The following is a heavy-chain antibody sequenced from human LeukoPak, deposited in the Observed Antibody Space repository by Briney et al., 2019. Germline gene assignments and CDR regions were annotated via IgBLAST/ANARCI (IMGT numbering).Heavy chain of an antibody. CDR2: TNEAGSGQ. CDR3: SNKRDY. V-gene: IGHV3-7*01. Sequence: GGSLRLSCIASGFTFSSHWMTWVRQAPGKGLEWVANTNEAGSGQNYVGSVKGRFTVSRDNAKNSLYLQMNSLRVEDTAIYYCSNKRDYWGQGTLVTVSS. J-gene: IGHJ4*02. CDR1: GFTFSSHW.